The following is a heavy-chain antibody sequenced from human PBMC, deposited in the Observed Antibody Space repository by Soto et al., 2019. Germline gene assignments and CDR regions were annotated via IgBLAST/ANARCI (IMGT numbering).Heavy chain of an antibody. D-gene: IGHD3-10*01. CDR2: IIPIFGTA. CDR1: GGTFSSYA. V-gene: IGHV1-69*12. Sequence: QVQLVQSGAEVKKPGSSVKVSCKASGGTFSSYAISWVRQAPGQGLEWMGGIIPIFGTANYAQKFQGRVTISADESTSTAYMEPSRLRSEDTAVDYGAREGGSGSYRYYGMDVWGQGTTVTVSS. J-gene: IGHJ6*02. CDR3: AREGGSGSYRYYGMDV.